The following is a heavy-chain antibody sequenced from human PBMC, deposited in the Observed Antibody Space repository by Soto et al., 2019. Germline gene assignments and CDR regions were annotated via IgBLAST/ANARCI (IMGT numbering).Heavy chain of an antibody. CDR1: GFPFNSYW. CDR2: INGDGGTT. D-gene: IGHD2-15*01. CDR3: ARGIRNYYGVDV. J-gene: IGHJ6*02. Sequence: EVQLVESGGGLVQPGGSLRLYCAASGFPFNSYWMHWVRQAPGKGLLWVSRINGDGGTTNYADSVKGRFTISRDNAMNTVYLQMNNLRVEDTAVYYCARGIRNYYGVDVWGQGTTVTVSS. V-gene: IGHV3-74*01.